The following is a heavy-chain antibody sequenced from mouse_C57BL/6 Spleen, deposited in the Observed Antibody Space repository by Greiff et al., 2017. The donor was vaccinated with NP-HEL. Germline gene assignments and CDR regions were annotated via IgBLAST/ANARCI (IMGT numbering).Heavy chain of an antibody. Sequence: QVQLQQSGAELVRPGTSVKVSCKASGYAFTNYLIEWVKQRPGQGLEWIGVINPGSGGTNYNEKFKGKATLTADKSSSTAYMQLSSLTSEDSAVYFGARRGGSSYGFAYWGQGTLVTVSS. J-gene: IGHJ3*01. CDR3: ARRGGSSYGFAY. CDR1: GYAFTNYL. D-gene: IGHD1-1*01. V-gene: IGHV1-54*01. CDR2: INPGSGGT.